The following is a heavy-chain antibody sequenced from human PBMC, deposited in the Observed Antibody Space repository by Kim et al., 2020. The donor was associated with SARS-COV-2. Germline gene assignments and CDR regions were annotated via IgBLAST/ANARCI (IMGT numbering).Heavy chain of an antibody. J-gene: IGHJ4*02. CDR3: ARGGGVVVPAGNGVDY. D-gene: IGHD2-2*01. Sequence: GGSLRLSCAASGFTFSSYDMNWVRQAPGKGLEWVSSISSSGSTIYYADSVKGRFTISRDNAKNSLYLQMNSLRAEDTAVYYCARGGGVVVPAGNGVDYWGQGTLVTVSS. CDR2: ISSSGSTI. CDR1: GFTFSSYD. V-gene: IGHV3-48*03.